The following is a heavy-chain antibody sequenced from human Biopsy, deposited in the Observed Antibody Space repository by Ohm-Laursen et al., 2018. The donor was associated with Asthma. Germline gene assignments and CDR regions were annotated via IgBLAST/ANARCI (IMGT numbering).Heavy chain of an antibody. J-gene: IGHJ3*01. CDR3: ARTYYDFLTGQVKDVFGV. D-gene: IGHD3-9*01. CDR2: INPNSGGT. Sequence: SSVKVSCNASGYTFIGCHIHWMRQAPGQGLEWMGRINPNSGGTNYAQKFQGRVTMTRDTSISTAYMEVRSLRSEDTATYYCARTYYDFLTGQVKDVFGVWGQGTMVTVSS. V-gene: IGHV1-2*06. CDR1: GYTFIGCH.